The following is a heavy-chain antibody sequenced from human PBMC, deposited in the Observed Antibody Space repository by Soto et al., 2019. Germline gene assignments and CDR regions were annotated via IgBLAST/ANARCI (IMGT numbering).Heavy chain of an antibody. Sequence: GGSLRLSCTASGFTFGDYAMSWFRQAPGKGLEWVGFIRSKAYGGTTEYAASVKGRFTISRDDSKSIAYLQMNSLKTEDTVLYYCTREPPTYDFWSGYYSNWGQGTLVTVSS. CDR1: GFTFGDYA. J-gene: IGHJ4*02. D-gene: IGHD3-3*01. CDR2: IRSKAYGGTT. CDR3: TREPPTYDFWSGYYSN. V-gene: IGHV3-49*03.